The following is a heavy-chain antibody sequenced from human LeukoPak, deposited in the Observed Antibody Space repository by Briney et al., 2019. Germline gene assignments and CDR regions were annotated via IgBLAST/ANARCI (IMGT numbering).Heavy chain of an antibody. Sequence: GGSLRLSCTASGFTFSSHVMSWVRQVPGKGLGWVSAISASGFSTFYADSVKGRFTISRDNSKTSVSLQMNSLRAEDTAMYYCAKVDPATVTRGVFYYYYYMDVWGKGTTVTVSS. D-gene: IGHD4-17*01. CDR1: GFTFSSHV. J-gene: IGHJ6*03. V-gene: IGHV3-23*01. CDR2: ISASGFST. CDR3: AKVDPATVTRGVFYYYYYMDV.